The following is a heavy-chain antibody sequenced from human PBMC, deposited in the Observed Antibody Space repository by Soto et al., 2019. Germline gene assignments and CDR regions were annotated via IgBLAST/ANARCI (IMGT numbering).Heavy chain of an antibody. CDR1: GLTFTRYS. CDR2: ISSTTNYI. Sequence: GGSLRLSCAASGLTFTRYSMNWVRQAPGKGLEWVSSISSTTNYIYYGDSMKGRFTISRDNAKSSLYLEMNSLRAEDTAVYYCARESEDLTSNFDYWGQGTLVTVSS. V-gene: IGHV3-21*06. CDR3: ARESEDLTSNFDY. J-gene: IGHJ4*02.